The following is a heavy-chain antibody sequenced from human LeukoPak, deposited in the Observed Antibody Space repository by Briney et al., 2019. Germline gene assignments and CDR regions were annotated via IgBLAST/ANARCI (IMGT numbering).Heavy chain of an antibody. J-gene: IGHJ6*04. D-gene: IGHD3-10*02. V-gene: IGHV3-30*02. CDR3: AELGITMIGGV. CDR2: MRYDGINK. Sequence: PGGSLRLSCAASGFTFSTYSMNWVRQAPGKGLEWVAFMRYDGINKYYADSVKGRFTISRDNAKNSLYLQMNSLRAEDTAVYYCAELGITMIGGVWGKGTTVTISS. CDR1: GFTFSTYS.